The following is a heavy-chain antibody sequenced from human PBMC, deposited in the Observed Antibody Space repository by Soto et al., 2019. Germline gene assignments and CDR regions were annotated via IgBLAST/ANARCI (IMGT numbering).Heavy chain of an antibody. Sequence: ASVKVSCKASGYTFTSYGISWVRQAPGQGLEWMGWISAYNGNTNYAQKLQGRVTMTTDTSTSTAYMELRSLRSDDTAVYYCARSEYSSSPEDYYYYMDVWGKGTTVTVSS. J-gene: IGHJ6*03. D-gene: IGHD6-6*01. CDR2: ISAYNGNT. V-gene: IGHV1-18*01. CDR1: GYTFTSYG. CDR3: ARSEYSSSPEDYYYYMDV.